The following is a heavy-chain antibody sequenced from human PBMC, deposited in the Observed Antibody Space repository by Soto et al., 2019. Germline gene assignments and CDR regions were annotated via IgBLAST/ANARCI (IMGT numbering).Heavy chain of an antibody. D-gene: IGHD5-12*01. CDR2: IYYTGST. CDR3: ARLGRWLQALDS. V-gene: IGHV4-59*08. Sequence: SETLSLTCTVSCGSISDYYWSWIRQPPGKGLEWVGYIYYTGSTTYNPSLKSRLTISVDTSKNQFSLKLRSVTAADTAVYYCARLGRWLQALDSWGQGTLVTVSS. CDR1: CGSISDYY. J-gene: IGHJ4*02.